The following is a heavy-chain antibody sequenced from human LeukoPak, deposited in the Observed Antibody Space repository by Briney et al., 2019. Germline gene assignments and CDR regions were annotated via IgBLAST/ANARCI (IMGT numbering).Heavy chain of an antibody. CDR1: GFTFSSYG. CDR2: IRYDGSNK. CDR3: AKVLRPTSRGFWGGYPIDAFDI. Sequence: GGSLRLSCAASGFTFSSYGMHWVRQAPGKGLEWVAFIRYDGSNKYYADSVKGRFTISRDNSKNTLYLQMNSPRAEDTAVYYCAKVLRPTSRGFWGGYPIDAFDIWGQGTMVTVSS. J-gene: IGHJ3*02. V-gene: IGHV3-30*02. D-gene: IGHD3-3*01.